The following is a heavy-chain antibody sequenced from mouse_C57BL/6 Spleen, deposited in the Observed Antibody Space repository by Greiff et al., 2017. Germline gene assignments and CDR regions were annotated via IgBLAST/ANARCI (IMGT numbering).Heavy chain of an antibody. CDR2: ISDGGSYT. CDR1: GFTFSSYA. J-gene: IGHJ3*01. CDR3: ARDNRSSYWFAY. V-gene: IGHV5-4*03. Sequence: EVKLVESGGGFVKPGGSLKLSCAASGFTFSSYAMSWVRQTPEKRLEWVATISDGGSYTYYPDNVKGRITISRDNAKNNRYLQMSRLKSEDTAMYYCARDNRSSYWFAYWGQGTLVTVSA. D-gene: IGHD1-1*01.